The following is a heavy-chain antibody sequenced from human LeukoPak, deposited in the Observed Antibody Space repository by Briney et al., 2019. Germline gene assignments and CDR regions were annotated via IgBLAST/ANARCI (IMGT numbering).Heavy chain of an antibody. Sequence: GGSLRLSCAASGFTFSNYAMSWVRQAPGKGLEWVSAISGSGSSTYYADSVRGRFTISRDNSKNTLYLQMNSLRAEDTAVYYCAKDRGSGWYDWFDPWGQGTPVTVCS. CDR3: AKDRGSGWYDWFDP. J-gene: IGHJ5*02. D-gene: IGHD6-19*01. CDR1: GFTFSNYA. V-gene: IGHV3-23*01. CDR2: ISGSGSST.